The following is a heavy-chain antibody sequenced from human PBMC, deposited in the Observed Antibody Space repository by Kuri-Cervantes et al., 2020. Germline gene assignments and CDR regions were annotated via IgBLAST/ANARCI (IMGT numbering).Heavy chain of an antibody. CDR2: IIPIFGTA. CDR3: ARAKKVRGVTADY. D-gene: IGHD3-10*01. J-gene: IGHJ4*02. Sequence: SVKVSCKASGGTFSSYAISWVRQAPGQGLEWMGGIIPIFGTANYAQKFQGRVTMTTDTSTSTAYMELRSLRSDDMAVYYCARAKKVRGVTADYWGQGTLVTVSS. V-gene: IGHV1-69*05. CDR1: GGTFSSYA.